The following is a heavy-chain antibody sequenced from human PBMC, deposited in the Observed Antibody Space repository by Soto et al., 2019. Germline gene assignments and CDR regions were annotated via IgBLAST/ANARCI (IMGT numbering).Heavy chain of an antibody. CDR2: INHSGST. D-gene: IGHD2-2*01. Sequence: SETLSLTCAVYGGSFSGYYWSWIRQPPGKGLEWIGEINHSGSTNYNPSLKSRVTISVDTSKNQFSLKLSSVTAADTAVYYCAEGGQLPYYFDYWGQGTLVTVSS. V-gene: IGHV4-34*01. CDR3: AEGGQLPYYFDY. CDR1: GGSFSGYY. J-gene: IGHJ4*02.